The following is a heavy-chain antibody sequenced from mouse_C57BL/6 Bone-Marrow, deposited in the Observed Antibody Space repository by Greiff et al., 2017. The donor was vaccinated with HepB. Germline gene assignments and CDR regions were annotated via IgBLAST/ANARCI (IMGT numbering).Heavy chain of an antibody. Sequence: QVQLQQPGAELVMPGASVKLSCKASGYTFTSYWMHWVKQRPGQGLEWIGEIDPSDSYTNYNQKFKGKSTLTVDKSSSTAYMQLSSLTSEDSAVYYFESWGGYRLPPFAYWGRGTLVTVSA. V-gene: IGHV1-69*01. D-gene: IGHD2-14*01. CDR2: IDPSDSYT. CDR1: GYTFTSYW. J-gene: IGHJ3*01. CDR3: ESWGGYRLPPFAY.